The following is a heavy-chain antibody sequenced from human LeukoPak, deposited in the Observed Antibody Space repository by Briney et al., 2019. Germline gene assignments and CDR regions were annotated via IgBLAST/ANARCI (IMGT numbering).Heavy chain of an antibody. CDR2: ISAYNGNT. CDR1: GYTFTSYG. V-gene: IGHV1-18*01. CDR3: AREKYSSGWYGPKWFDP. Sequence: ASVKVSCKASGYTFTSYGISWVRQAPGQGLEWMGWISAYNGNTNYAQKLQGRVTMTTVTSTSTAYMEMRSLRSDDTAVYSCAREKYSSGWYGPKWFDPWGQGTLVTVSS. D-gene: IGHD6-19*01. J-gene: IGHJ5*02.